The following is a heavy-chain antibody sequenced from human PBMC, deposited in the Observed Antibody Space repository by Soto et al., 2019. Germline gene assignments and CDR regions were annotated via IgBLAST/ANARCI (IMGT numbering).Heavy chain of an antibody. CDR3: PNHQAFYCSGGSCYPDS. CDR1: GFTFRSYA. Sequence: GGSLRLSCAASGFTFRSYAMSWVRQAPGKGLEWVSTISGSGDSTYSADSVKGRFTVSRDNSRNTLSLQMKSLRADDTAVYYCPNHQAFYCSGGSCYPDSWAQGTLVTVSS. J-gene: IGHJ4*02. V-gene: IGHV3-23*01. CDR2: ISGSGDST. D-gene: IGHD2-15*01.